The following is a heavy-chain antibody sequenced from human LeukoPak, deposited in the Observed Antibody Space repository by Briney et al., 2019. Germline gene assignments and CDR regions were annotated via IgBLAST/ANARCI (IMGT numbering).Heavy chain of an antibody. Sequence: SETLSLTCTVSGGSISSSSYYWGWIRQPPGKGLEWIGSIYYSGSTYYNPSLKSRVTISVDTSKNQFSLKLSSVTAADTAVYYCARDQNYYDSSGYYSIAFDIWGQGTMVTVSS. CDR1: GGSISSSSYY. CDR2: IYYSGST. CDR3: ARDQNYYDSSGYYSIAFDI. V-gene: IGHV4-39*07. D-gene: IGHD3-22*01. J-gene: IGHJ3*02.